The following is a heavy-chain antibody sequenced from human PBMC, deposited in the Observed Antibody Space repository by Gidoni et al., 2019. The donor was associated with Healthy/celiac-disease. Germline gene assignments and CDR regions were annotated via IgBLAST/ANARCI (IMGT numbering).Heavy chain of an antibody. CDR1: GYTFTSSG. Sequence: QVPLVQSGACVQKPAASVTVSCNASGYTFTSSGISWVRQAPGHGLEWMGWISAYNGNTNYAQKLQGRVTMTTDTSTSTAYMELRGLRSDDTAVDYCARVDGYDDYWGQGTLVTVSS. V-gene: IGHV1-18*01. CDR3: ARVDGYDDY. D-gene: IGHD5-12*01. J-gene: IGHJ4*02. CDR2: ISAYNGNT.